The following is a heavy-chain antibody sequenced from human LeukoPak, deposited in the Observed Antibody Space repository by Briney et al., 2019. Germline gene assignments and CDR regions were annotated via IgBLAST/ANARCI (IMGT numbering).Heavy chain of an antibody. D-gene: IGHD4-17*01. CDR1: GFTLSTYE. CDR3: AREDTVDAFDI. Sequence: GGSLRLSCAVSGFTLSTYEMSWVRQAPGKGLEWVSYISSTGTPIFYADSVKGRFTISRDNAKNSLYLQMNSLRAEDTAVYYCAREDTVDAFDIWGQGTMVTVSS. J-gene: IGHJ3*02. CDR2: ISSTGTPI. V-gene: IGHV3-48*03.